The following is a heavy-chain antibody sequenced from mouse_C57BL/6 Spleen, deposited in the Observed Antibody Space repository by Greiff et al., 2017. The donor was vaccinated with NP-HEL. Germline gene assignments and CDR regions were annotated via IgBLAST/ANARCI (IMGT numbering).Heavy chain of an antibody. V-gene: IGHV2-2*01. J-gene: IGHJ1*03. CDR2: IWSGGST. Sequence: VQLQQSGPGLVQPSQSLSITCTVSGFSLTSYGVHWVRQSPGKGLEWLGVIWSGGSTDYNAAFISRLSISKDNSKSQVFFKVNSLQADDTAIYYCARNGWLLWYFDVWGTGTTVTVSS. CDR3: ARNGWLLWYFDV. CDR1: GFSLTSYG. D-gene: IGHD2-3*01.